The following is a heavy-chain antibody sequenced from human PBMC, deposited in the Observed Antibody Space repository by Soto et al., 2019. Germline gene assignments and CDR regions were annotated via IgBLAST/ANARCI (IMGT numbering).Heavy chain of an antibody. D-gene: IGHD1-7*01. J-gene: IGHJ5*02. V-gene: IGHV4-31*03. CDR2: IYYSGST. CDR3: ARTFITGTNRWFDP. Sequence: QVQLQESGPGLVKPSQTLSLTCTVSGGSISSGGYYWSWIRQHPGKGLEWIGYIYYSGSTYYNPSLKSRVTISVDTSKNQFSLKLSSVTAADTVVYYCARTFITGTNRWFDPWGQGTLVTVSS. CDR1: GGSISSGGYY.